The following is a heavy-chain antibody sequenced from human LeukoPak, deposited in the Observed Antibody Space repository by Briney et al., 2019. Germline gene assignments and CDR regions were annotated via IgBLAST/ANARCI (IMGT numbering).Heavy chain of an antibody. J-gene: IGHJ4*02. D-gene: IGHD1-26*01. CDR1: GGTFSSYA. V-gene: IGHV1-69*13. CDR3: AREDGVGAHVAFDY. Sequence: SVKVSCKASGGTFSSYAISWVRQAPGRGLEWVGGIIPIFGTANYAQKFQGRVTITADESTSTAYMELSSLRSEDTAVYYCAREDGVGAHVAFDYWGQGTLVTVSS. CDR2: IIPIFGTA.